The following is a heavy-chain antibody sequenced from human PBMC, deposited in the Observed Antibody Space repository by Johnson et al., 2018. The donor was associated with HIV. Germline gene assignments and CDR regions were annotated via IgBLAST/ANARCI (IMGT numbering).Heavy chain of an antibody. CDR1: GFPFSSFW. J-gene: IGHJ3*02. CDR3: ATDIVVVLALGGEAFDI. D-gene: IGHD2-2*01. CDR2: INQDGSEK. V-gene: IGHV3-7*01. Sequence: VQLVESGGGLVQPGGSLRLSCVVSGFPFSSFWMHWVRQTPGKGLEWVANINQDGSEKYYVDSARGRFTISRDNAKNSRYLQMSSLRAEHTAVYYCATDIVVVLALGGEAFDIWGQGTMVIVSS.